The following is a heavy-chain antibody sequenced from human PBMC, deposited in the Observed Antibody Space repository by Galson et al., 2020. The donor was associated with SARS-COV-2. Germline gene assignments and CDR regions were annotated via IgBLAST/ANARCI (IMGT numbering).Heavy chain of an antibody. V-gene: IGHV3-20*01. D-gene: IGHD1-26*01. Sequence: GGSLRLSCAASGFTFDDYGMSWVRQAPGKGLEWVSGINWNGGSTGYADSVKGRFTISRDNAKNSLYLQMNSLRAEDTALYHCARDKVGATRPGGYFDLWGRGTLVTVSS. CDR3: ARDKVGATRPGGYFDL. J-gene: IGHJ2*01. CDR2: INWNGGST. CDR1: GFTFDDYG.